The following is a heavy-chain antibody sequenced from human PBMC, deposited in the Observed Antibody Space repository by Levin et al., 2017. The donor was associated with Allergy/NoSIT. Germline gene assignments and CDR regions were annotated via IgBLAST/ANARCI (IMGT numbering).Heavy chain of an antibody. Sequence: GGSLRLSCAASGFPFINAWMSWVRQAPGKGLEWVGRIKAKSDGETTDYAAPVKGRFTISRDDSKNTLYLQMNSLKIEDTGVYYCGDLGYGYSSDWGQGTLVAVSS. V-gene: IGHV3-15*01. CDR2: IKAKSDGETT. CDR1: GFPFINAW. CDR3: GDLGYGYSSD. D-gene: IGHD5-18*01. J-gene: IGHJ4*02.